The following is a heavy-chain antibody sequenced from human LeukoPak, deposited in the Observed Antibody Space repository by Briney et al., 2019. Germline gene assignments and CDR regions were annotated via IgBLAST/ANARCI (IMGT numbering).Heavy chain of an antibody. J-gene: IGHJ4*02. Sequence: PGGSLGLSCTASGFTFSTYSMNWVRQAPGKGLEWVASITDRGTYIYYADSVKGRFTISRDNAKNSLYLQMNSLRAEDTAVYYCANHIACGSTTCPPFDSWGQGTLVTVSS. V-gene: IGHV3-21*01. CDR1: GFTFSTYS. D-gene: IGHD2-2*01. CDR3: ANHIACGSTTCPPFDS. CDR2: ITDRGTYI.